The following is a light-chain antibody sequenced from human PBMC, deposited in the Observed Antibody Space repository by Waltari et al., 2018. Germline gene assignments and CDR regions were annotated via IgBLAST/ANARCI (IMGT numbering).Light chain of an antibody. CDR1: SSNIGTNL. Sequence: QSVLTQPPSASGTPGQRVTISCSGSSSNIGTNLVNWYQQFPGTAPKLLMYRDSQRPSGVPDRFSGSKSGTSASLVISVLRSDDEADYYCAVWDGILNADVFGAGTKVTVL. V-gene: IGLV1-44*01. CDR2: RDS. CDR3: AVWDGILNADV. J-gene: IGLJ1*01.